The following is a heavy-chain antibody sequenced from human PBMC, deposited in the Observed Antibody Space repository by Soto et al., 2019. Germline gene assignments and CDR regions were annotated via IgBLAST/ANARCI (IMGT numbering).Heavy chain of an antibody. CDR1: GASVTSNTYY. D-gene: IGHD4-4*01. CDR3: ATPRDYNKYLGAFVS. V-gene: IGHV4-39*01. CDR2: IHHDGKT. Sequence: QLQLQESGPGLVRPSETLSLTCTVSGASVTSNTYYWAWIRQPPGKGLEWVGSIHHDGKTYYHPSLKSRVTISIDTSTNQFSLRLSSMTAADTALFYCATPRDYNKYLGAFVSGAKGQWSPSLQ. J-gene: IGHJ3*01.